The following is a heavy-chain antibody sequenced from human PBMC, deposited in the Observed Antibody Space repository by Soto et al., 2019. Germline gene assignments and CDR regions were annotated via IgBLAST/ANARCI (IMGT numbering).Heavy chain of an antibody. J-gene: IGHJ5*02. CDR1: GGSISSSGYY. Sequence: PSETLSLTCTVSGGSISSSGYYWSWIRQHPGKGLEWIGYIYHSGSTYYNPSLKSRVTISVDTSKNQFYLKLSYVTAADTAVYYCATQEVGGSYVYTFDPWGQGTLVTVSS. V-gene: IGHV4-31*03. CDR3: ATQEVGGSYVYTFDP. CDR2: IYHSGST. D-gene: IGHD1-26*01.